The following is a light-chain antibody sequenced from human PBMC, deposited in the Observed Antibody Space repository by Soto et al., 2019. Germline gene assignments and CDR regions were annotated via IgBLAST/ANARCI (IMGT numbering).Light chain of an antibody. CDR1: QSISSY. CDR2: AAS. J-gene: IGKJ5*01. V-gene: IGKV1-33*01. CDR3: QQYENLPT. Sequence: DIQMTQSPSSLSASVGDRVTITCRASQSISSYLNWYQQKPGKAPKLLIYAASSLQSGVPSRFSGSGSGTDFTFTISRLQPEDIATYYCQQYENLPTFGQGTRLEIK.